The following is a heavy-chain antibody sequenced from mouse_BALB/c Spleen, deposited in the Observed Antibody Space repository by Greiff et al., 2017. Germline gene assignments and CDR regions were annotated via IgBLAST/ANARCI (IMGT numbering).Heavy chain of an antibody. CDR3: AIDRYEGYFDY. V-gene: IGHV3-6*02. CDR1: GYSITSGSY. J-gene: IGHJ2*01. CDR2: ISYDGSN. D-gene: IGHD2-14*01. Sequence: EVQLQESGPGLVKPSQSLSLTCSVTGYSITSGSYWNWIRQFPGNKLEWMGYISYDGSNNYNPSLNNRISITRDTSKNQFFLKLNSVTTEDTATYYCAIDRYEGYFDYWGQGTTLTVSS.